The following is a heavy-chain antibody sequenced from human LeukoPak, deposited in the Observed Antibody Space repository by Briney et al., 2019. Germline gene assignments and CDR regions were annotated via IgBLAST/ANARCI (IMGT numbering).Heavy chain of an antibody. J-gene: IGHJ4*02. CDR3: ARTGYSSLANFDY. CDR2: IYYSGST. CDR1: GGSISSYY. D-gene: IGHD6-13*01. V-gene: IGHV4-59*08. Sequence: SETLSLTCTVSGGSISSYYWSWIRQPPGKGLEWIGYIYYSGSTDYNPSLKSRVTISVDTSKNQFSLKLSSVTAADTAVYYCARTGYSSLANFDYWGQGTLVTVSS.